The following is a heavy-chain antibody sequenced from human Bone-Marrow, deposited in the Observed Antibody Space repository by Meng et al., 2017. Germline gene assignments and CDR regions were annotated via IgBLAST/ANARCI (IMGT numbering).Heavy chain of an antibody. V-gene: IGHV4-34*01. CDR1: GWSFYGCY. J-gene: IGHJ4*02. Sequence: QVQLQPRAPSQSKPSTTLFLTGSVNGWSFYGCYWSLLRQPPVKGLVLIGEINRTASTTYLTSLKSRVTMALETSKIQIPLTVSSVTAADSDGDYCAKYNTVIGSFDYWGQGALVTVSS. D-gene: IGHD3-22*01. CDR3: AKYNTVIGSFDY. CDR2: INRTAST.